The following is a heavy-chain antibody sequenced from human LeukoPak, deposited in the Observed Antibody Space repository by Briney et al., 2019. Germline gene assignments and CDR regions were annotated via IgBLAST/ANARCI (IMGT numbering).Heavy chain of an antibody. CDR2: ISSSGSTI. V-gene: IGHV3-48*03. D-gene: IGHD2-8*01. CDR1: GFIFSIYE. CDR3: AIGLMVYSRAFEI. J-gene: IGHJ3*02. Sequence: GGSLSLSCAASGFIFSIYEKNLVRQAPGKGLEWVSYISSSGSTIYYADSVKGRFTISRDNAKKSLYLQMNSLRAEDTAVYYFAIGLMVYSRAFEIWGQGTMVTVSS.